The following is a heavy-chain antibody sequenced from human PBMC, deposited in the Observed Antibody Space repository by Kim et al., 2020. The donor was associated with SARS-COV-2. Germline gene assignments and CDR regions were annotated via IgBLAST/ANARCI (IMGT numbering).Heavy chain of an antibody. CDR2: IYYSGST. J-gene: IGHJ4*02. CDR3: ARGREGYTSSWYLDY. Sequence: ETLSLTCTVSGGSISSYYWSWIRQPPGKGLEWIGYIYYSGSTNYNPSLKSRVTISVDTSKNQFSLKLSSVTAADTAVYYCARGREGYTSSWYLDYWGQG. D-gene: IGHD6-13*01. CDR1: GGSISSYY. V-gene: IGHV4-59*01.